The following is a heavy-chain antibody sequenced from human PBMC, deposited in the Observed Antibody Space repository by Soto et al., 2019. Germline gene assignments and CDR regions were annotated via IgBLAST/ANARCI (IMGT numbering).Heavy chain of an antibody. CDR2: IYYSEST. V-gene: IGHV4-61*01. Sequence: QVQLQESGPGLVTPSATLSLTCTVSGGSVSSGSYYWSWIRQPPGKGLEWIGYIYYSESTNYNHSLKGRVTISVDTSKNQFSLKLSSVPAADTDVYYCERDWGPLWGEGPLVTVFS. CDR3: ERDWGPL. CDR1: GGSVSSGSYY. J-gene: IGHJ4*02. D-gene: IGHD3-16*01.